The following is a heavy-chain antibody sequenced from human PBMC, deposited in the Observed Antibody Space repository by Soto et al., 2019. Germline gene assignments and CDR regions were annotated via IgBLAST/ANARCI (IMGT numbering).Heavy chain of an antibody. V-gene: IGHV4-59*01. Sequence: SETLSLTCTVSGGSISSYYWSWIRQPPGKGLEWIGYIYYSGSTNYNPSLKSRVTISVDTSKNQFSLKLSSVTAADTAVYYCARGVTIFGVVASPRGWFDPWGQGTLVTVSS. CDR1: GGSISSYY. J-gene: IGHJ5*02. CDR3: ARGVTIFGVVASPRGWFDP. D-gene: IGHD3-3*01. CDR2: IYYSGST.